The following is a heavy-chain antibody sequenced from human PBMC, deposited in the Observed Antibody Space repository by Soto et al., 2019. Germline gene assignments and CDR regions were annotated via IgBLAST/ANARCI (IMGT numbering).Heavy chain of an antibody. CDR2: ISSTGNYI. J-gene: IGHJ4*02. CDR1: GFPFSSCS. D-gene: IGHD3-22*01. Sequence: GGSLRLSCAASGFPFSSCSMNWVRQAPGKGLEWVSSISSTGNYIYYADSVKGRFSISRDNAKISLYLQMNSLRAEDTAVYYCARDPDYYDSSGYYSIDYWGQGTLVTVSS. V-gene: IGHV3-21*06. CDR3: ARDPDYYDSSGYYSIDY.